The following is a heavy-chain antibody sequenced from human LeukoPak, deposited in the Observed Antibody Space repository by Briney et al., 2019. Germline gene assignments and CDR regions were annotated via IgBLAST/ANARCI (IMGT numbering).Heavy chain of an antibody. J-gene: IGHJ2*01. V-gene: IGHV3-21*04. D-gene: IGHD3-16*01. CDR2: ISSSSGYI. CDR1: GFTFSSYS. Sequence: GGSLRLSCAASGFTFSSYSMNWVRQAPGKGLEWVSSISSSSGYIYYADSVKGRFTISRDNAKNSLYLQMNSLRAEDTALYYCARAPPWGNWYFDLWGRGTLVTVSS. CDR3: ARAPPWGNWYFDL.